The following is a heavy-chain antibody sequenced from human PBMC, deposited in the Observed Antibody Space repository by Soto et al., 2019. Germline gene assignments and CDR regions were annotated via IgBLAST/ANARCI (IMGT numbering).Heavy chain of an antibody. J-gene: IGHJ6*02. CDR2: ISAYNGNT. CDR3: ARDRDEYGMDV. V-gene: IGHV1-18*01. Sequence: QVQLVQTGAEVKKPGASVKVSCKASGCTFTSYGISWVRQAPGQGLEWMGWISAYNGNTNYAQKIQGRVTMTTDTSTIRAYMELSSHRSDDTAVYYGARDRDEYGMDVWGQGTTVTVSS. CDR1: GCTFTSYG.